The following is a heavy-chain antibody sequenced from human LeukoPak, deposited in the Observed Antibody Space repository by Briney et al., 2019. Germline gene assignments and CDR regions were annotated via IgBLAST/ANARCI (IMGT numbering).Heavy chain of an antibody. CDR2: INPNSGGT. J-gene: IGHJ4*02. Sequence: ASVKVSCKASGYTFTGYYMHWVRQAPGQGLEWMGWINPNSGGTNYAQKFQGRVTMTRDTSISTAYMELSRLRSDDTAVYYCARVPGGYDSPGGYWGQGTLVTVSS. D-gene: IGHD5-12*01. CDR3: ARVPGGYDSPGGY. V-gene: IGHV1-2*02. CDR1: GYTFTGYY.